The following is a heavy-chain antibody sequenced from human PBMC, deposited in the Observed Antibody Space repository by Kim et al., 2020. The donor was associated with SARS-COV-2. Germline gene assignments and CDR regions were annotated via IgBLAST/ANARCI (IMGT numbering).Heavy chain of an antibody. CDR1: GGSISSSGYY. Sequence: SETLSLTCTVSGGSISSSGYYWGWIRQPPGKGLEWIGIGYYSGTTYYNQFLESRVTISVDTSKNQVSLKVRSLTAADTAVYFCARHRQVPASSLIDFWGQGILVTVSS. V-gene: IGHV4-39*01. J-gene: IGHJ4*02. CDR2: GYYSGTT. CDR3: ARHRQVPASSLIDF.